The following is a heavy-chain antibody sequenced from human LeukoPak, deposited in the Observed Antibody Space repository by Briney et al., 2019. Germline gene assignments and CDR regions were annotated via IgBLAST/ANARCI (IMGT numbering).Heavy chain of an antibody. Sequence: PGGSLRLSCAASGFTSSSYAMHWVRQAPGKGLEWVAVISYDGSNKYYADSVKGRFTIPRDNSKNTLYLQMNSLRAEDTAVYYCAREASDYYDSSGFDYWGQGTLVTVSS. CDR3: AREASDYYDSSGFDY. D-gene: IGHD3-22*01. J-gene: IGHJ4*02. V-gene: IGHV3-30-3*01. CDR1: GFTSSSYA. CDR2: ISYDGSNK.